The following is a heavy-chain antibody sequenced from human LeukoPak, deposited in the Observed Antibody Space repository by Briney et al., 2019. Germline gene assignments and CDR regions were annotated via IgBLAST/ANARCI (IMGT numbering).Heavy chain of an antibody. D-gene: IGHD6-6*01. CDR1: GFTFSNYW. CDR3: ARQASLAGAFDI. J-gene: IGHJ3*02. CDR2: IKQDGSEK. Sequence: PGGSLRLSCAASGFTFSNYWMSWVRQAPGKGLEWVANIKQDGSEKYYVDSVKGRFTISRDNAKNSLYLQMNSLRAEDTAVYYCARQASLAGAFDIWGQGTMVTVSS. V-gene: IGHV3-7*01.